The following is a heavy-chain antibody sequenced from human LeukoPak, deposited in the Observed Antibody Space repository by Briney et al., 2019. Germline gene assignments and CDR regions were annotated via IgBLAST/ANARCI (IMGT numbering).Heavy chain of an antibody. CDR2: INHSGST. J-gene: IGHJ6*02. V-gene: IGHV4-34*01. CDR1: GGSFSGYY. D-gene: IGHD3-10*01. CDR3: ARMMRYYGSVSYYKFGFDYYGMDV. Sequence: SETLSLTCAVYGGSFSGYYWSWIRQPPGKGLEWIGEINHSGSTNYNPSLKSRVTISVETSKNQCSPKPRSVTAADTAVYYSARMMRYYGSVSYYKFGFDYYGMDVWGQETTVTVSS.